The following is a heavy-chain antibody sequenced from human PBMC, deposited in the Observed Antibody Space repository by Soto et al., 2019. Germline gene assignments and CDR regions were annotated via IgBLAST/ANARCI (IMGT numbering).Heavy chain of an antibody. CDR1: GYTFTSYA. V-gene: IGHV1-18*01. D-gene: IGHD3-16*02. CDR3: ATVHLGELSLSYYFDY. J-gene: IGHJ4*02. Sequence: ASVKVSCKASGYTFTSYAVSLVRQAPRQGLEWMGGISGYNGKTNYAEKFQGRVTMTEDTSTDTAYMELSSLRSEDTAVYYCATVHLGELSLSYYFDYWGQGTLVTVSS. CDR2: ISGYNGKT.